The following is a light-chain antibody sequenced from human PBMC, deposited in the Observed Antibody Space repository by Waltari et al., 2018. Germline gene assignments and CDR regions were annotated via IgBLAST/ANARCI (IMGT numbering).Light chain of an antibody. Sequence: QSVLTQPPSASGTPGQRVTIACSGSSSNIGSNTVNWYQQLPGTAPKLLIYSNNQRPSGVPARFSGSKSGTSASLAISGLQSEDEADYYCAAWDDSLNGLYVFGTGTKVTVL. CDR3: AAWDDSLNGLYV. J-gene: IGLJ1*01. CDR2: SNN. CDR1: SSNIGSNT. V-gene: IGLV1-44*01.